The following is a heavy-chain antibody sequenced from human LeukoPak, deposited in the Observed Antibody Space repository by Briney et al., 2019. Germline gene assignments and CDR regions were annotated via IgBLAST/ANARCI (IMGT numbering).Heavy chain of an antibody. V-gene: IGHV3-48*01. D-gene: IGHD2-21*02. CDR3: ARDIGSDSRGY. J-gene: IGHJ4*02. CDR2: ISSSSSTI. Sequence: PGGSLRLSCAASGFTFSSYSMNWVRQAPGKGLEWVSYISSSSSTIYYADSVKGRFTISRDNAKNSLYLQMNSLRAEDTAVHYCARDIGSDSRGYWGQGTLVTVSS. CDR1: GFTFSSYS.